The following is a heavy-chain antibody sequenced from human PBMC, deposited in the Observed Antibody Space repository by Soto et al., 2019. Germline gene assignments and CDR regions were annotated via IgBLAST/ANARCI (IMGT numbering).Heavy chain of an antibody. CDR2: IYYSGST. Sequence: SETLSLTCTVSGGSISSYYWSWIRQPPGKGLEWIGYIYYSGSTNYNPSLKSRVTMSVDTSRNQFSLKLSSVTAADTAIYYCARPTVTTTSDAFDIWGQGTIVTVSS. CDR3: ARPTVTTTSDAFDI. D-gene: IGHD4-17*01. V-gene: IGHV4-59*08. CDR1: GGSISSYY. J-gene: IGHJ3*02.